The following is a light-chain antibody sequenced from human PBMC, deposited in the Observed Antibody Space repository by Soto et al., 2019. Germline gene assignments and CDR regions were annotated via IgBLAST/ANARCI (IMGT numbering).Light chain of an antibody. V-gene: IGKV3-15*01. J-gene: IGKJ1*01. Sequence: ILMTQSPATRSVDPGETATLSYRASQRISTTLAWYQQKPGQPPRLLIYGASTRATGVPTRFSGSGAGTDFTLTINSLHSEDIAVYYCQQYNTGHMTFGQGTNVEIK. CDR3: QQYNTGHMT. CDR1: QRISTT. CDR2: GAS.